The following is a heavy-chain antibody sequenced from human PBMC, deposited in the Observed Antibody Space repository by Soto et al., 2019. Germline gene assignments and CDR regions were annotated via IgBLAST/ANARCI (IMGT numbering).Heavy chain of an antibody. CDR2: IIPIFGTA. CDR3: ARGPTNTAMVSYFDY. D-gene: IGHD5-18*01. V-gene: IGHV1-69*01. CDR1: GGTFSSYA. Sequence: QVQLVQSGAEVKKPGSSVKVSCKASGGTFSSYAISWVRQSPGQGLEWMGGIIPIFGTANYAQKFQGRVTITADESTSTAYMELGSLRSEDTAVYYCARGPTNTAMVSYFDYWGQGTLVTVSS. J-gene: IGHJ4*02.